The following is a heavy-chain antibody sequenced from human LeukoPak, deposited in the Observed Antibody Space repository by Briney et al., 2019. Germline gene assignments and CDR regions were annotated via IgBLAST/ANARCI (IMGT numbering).Heavy chain of an antibody. V-gene: IGHV3-23*01. J-gene: IGHJ4*02. D-gene: IGHD3-10*01. CDR1: GFTFSDFW. Sequence: TGGSLRLSCAASGFTFSDFWMHWVRQAPGKGLEWVSSISGSGDSTYYADSVKGRFTISRDNSKNTLYLQMNSLRAEDTAVYYCAKASRLLHGSGSYPGYFDYWGQGTLVTVSS. CDR2: ISGSGDST. CDR3: AKASRLLHGSGSYPGYFDY.